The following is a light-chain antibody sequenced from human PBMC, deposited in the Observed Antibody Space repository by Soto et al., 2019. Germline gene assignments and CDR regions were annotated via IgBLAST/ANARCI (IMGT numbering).Light chain of an antibody. V-gene: IGKV4-1*01. CDR1: QSVLYSSNNKNY. CDR2: WAS. Sequence: DIVMTQSPDSLAVSLGERATINCKSSQSVLYSSNNKNYLAWYQQRPGQPPKLLIYWASTRESGVPDRFSGSGSWTDFTLTITSLQAEDVAVYYCQQYESTPPTFGQGTKLESK. CDR3: QQYESTPPT. J-gene: IGKJ2*01.